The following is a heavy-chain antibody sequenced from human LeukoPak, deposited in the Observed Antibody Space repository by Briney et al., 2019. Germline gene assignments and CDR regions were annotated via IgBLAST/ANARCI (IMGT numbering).Heavy chain of an antibody. Sequence: KSGGSLRLSCAASGFTFVTYSMNWVRQAPGKGLEWVSSISSSSSYIYYADSVKGRFTISRDNAKNSLYLQMNSLRAEDTAVYYCARTVRGVITGYMDVWGKGTTVTVSS. CDR3: ARTVRGVITGYMDV. D-gene: IGHD3-10*01. V-gene: IGHV3-21*01. CDR1: GFTFVTYS. J-gene: IGHJ6*03. CDR2: ISSSSSYI.